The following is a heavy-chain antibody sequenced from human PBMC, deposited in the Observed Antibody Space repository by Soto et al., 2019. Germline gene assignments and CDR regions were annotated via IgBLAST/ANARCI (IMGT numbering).Heavy chain of an antibody. V-gene: IGHV3-23*01. J-gene: IGHJ4*02. CDR1: GFTFSSYA. CDR2: ISGSGGST. Sequence: GGSLKLSCAASGFTFSSYAMGWVRQAPGKGLEWVSAISGSGGSTYYADSVKGRFTISRDNSKNTLYLQMNSLRAEDTAVYYCAKDLTPKDGPGMVLTPKYYIDFWDQGTLVTVSS. CDR3: AKDLTPKDGPGMVLTPKYYIDF. D-gene: IGHD3-9*01.